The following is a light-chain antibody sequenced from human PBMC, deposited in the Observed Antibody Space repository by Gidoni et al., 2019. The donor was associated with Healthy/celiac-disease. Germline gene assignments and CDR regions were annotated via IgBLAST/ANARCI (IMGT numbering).Light chain of an antibody. Sequence: EIVLTQSPGTLSVSPGERATLSCRASQSVSSSYLAWYQQKPGQAPRLLIYGASSRATGIPDRFSGSGSGTDFPLTISRLEPEDFAVYYCQQYGSSPPEWTFGQGTKVEIK. CDR2: GAS. CDR3: QQYGSSPPEWT. V-gene: IGKV3-20*01. CDR1: QSVSSSY. J-gene: IGKJ1*01.